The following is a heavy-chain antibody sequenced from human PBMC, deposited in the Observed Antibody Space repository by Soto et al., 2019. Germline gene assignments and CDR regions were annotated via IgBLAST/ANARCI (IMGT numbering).Heavy chain of an antibody. CDR1: GFIFSNYG. D-gene: IGHD3-3*01. Sequence: GGSLRLSCAASGFIFSNYGMHWVRQAPGKGPEWVAVIWYDGSHESYADSVKGRFTISRDNSKNTLYLQMNSLRAEDTAVYYCAKAFWSGYLDDYYYYYGMDVWGQGTTVTVSS. CDR3: AKAFWSGYLDDYYYYYGMDV. V-gene: IGHV3-30*02. CDR2: IWYDGSHE. J-gene: IGHJ6*02.